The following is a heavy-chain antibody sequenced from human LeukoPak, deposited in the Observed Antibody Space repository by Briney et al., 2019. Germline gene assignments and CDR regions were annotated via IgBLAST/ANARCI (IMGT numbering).Heavy chain of an antibody. CDR3: ARTWGSLDY. D-gene: IGHD7-27*01. J-gene: IGHJ4*02. Sequence: ASVKVSCKASGYPFTSYDINWVRQATGQGLEWTGWMNPNSGNTGYAQKFQGRVTMTRDTSISTAYMELSSLRSDDTAAYYCARTWGSLDYWGQGALVTVSS. CDR1: GYPFTSYD. CDR2: MNPNSGNT. V-gene: IGHV1-8*01.